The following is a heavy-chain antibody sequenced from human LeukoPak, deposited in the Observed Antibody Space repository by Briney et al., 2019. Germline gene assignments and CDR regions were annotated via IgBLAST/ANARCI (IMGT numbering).Heavy chain of an antibody. D-gene: IGHD6-19*01. CDR3: ARGRAVAEY. J-gene: IGHJ4*02. CDR2: VNTSGST. CDR1: GGSISNYY. V-gene: IGHV4-4*07. Sequence: SETLSLTCTVSGGSISNYYWSWIRQPAGKGLEWIGRVNTSGSTNYNPSLKSRVTMSADTSKNQFSLQLSSVTATDTAVYYCARGRAVAEYWGQGTLVTVSS.